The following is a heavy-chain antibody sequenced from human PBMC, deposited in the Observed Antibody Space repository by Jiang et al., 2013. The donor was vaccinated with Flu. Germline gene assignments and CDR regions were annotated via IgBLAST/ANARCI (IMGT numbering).Heavy chain of an antibody. CDR1: GFIFNNYA. CDR3: ARLRGKSGSWDFDH. V-gene: IGHV3-23*01. CDR2: VSDTGTTT. D-gene: IGHD3-3*01. J-gene: IGHJ4*02. Sequence: VQLLESGGGLIQPWESLTLSCVASGFIFNNYATCWVRQVPGKGLEWVSSVSDTGTTTYHADSVKGRFTISRDNSKNTLYLQMNNLRAEDTALYYCARLRGKSGSWDFDHWGQGTLVTVST.